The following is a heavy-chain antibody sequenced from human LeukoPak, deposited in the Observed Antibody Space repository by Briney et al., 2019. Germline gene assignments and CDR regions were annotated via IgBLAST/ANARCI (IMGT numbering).Heavy chain of an antibody. CDR2: IYPCDSET. V-gene: IGHV5-51*01. J-gene: IGHJ4*02. D-gene: IGHD1-26*01. CDR3: ARRRDLYSGSYYPFDY. CDR1: GCRFTNYW. Sequence: GESLKISCKGSGCRFTNYWIGWVRQMPGKGLEWMGIIYPCDSETRYSPSFQGQVTISADKSISTAYLQWSSLKASDTAMYYCARRRDLYSGSYYPFDYWGQGTLVTVSS.